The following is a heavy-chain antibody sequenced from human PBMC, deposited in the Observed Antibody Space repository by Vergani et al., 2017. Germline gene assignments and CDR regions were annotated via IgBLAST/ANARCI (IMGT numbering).Heavy chain of an antibody. V-gene: IGHV4-59*12. J-gene: IGHJ4*02. Sequence: QVQLQESGPGLVKPSETLSLTCTVSGDSISAYYWSWIRQPPGKGLEWIGYIHYTGSTNYNPSLTSRVTISLDTSKNQFSLRLSSVTAADTAVYYCARAPFFTMVRGIGRNYFDYWGQGTLVTVSS. CDR1: GDSISAYY. CDR2: IHYTGST. D-gene: IGHD3-10*01. CDR3: ARAPFFTMVRGIGRNYFDY.